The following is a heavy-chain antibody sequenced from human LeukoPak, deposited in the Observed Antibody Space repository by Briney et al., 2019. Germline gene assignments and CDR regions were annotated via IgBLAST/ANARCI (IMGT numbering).Heavy chain of an antibody. CDR1: GFTFSSYG. D-gene: IGHD6-13*01. J-gene: IGHJ4*02. CDR3: AKDASSSWFFDY. Sequence: GRSLRLSCAASGFTFSSYGMHWVRQAPGKGLEWVAVISYDGSSKYYADSVKGRFTISRDNSKNTLYLQMNSLRAEDTAVYYCAKDASSSWFFDYWGQGTLVTVSS. CDR2: ISYDGSSK. V-gene: IGHV3-30*18.